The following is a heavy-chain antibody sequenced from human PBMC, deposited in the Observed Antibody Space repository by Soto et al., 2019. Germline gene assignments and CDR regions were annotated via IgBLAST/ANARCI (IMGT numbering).Heavy chain of an antibody. CDR3: GGNDAFDI. CDR1: GFTFSSYA. J-gene: IGHJ3*02. V-gene: IGHV3-30*04. CDR2: ISYDGSSK. D-gene: IGHD2-15*01. Sequence: GGSLRLSCAASGFTFSSYAMHWVRQAPGKGLEWVAVISYDGSSKYYADSVKGRFTISRDNSKNTLYLQMNSLRAVDTALYYCGGNDAFDIWGRGTMVTVSS.